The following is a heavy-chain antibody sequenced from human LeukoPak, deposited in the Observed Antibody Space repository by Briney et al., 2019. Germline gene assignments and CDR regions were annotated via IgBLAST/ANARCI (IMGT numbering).Heavy chain of an antibody. CDR2: ISSSGNT. CDR1: GGSTSGGNYY. D-gene: IGHD3-3*01. Sequence: SSETLSLTCIVSGGSTSGGNYYWGWIRQPPGKGLEWIGGISSSGNTYYNPSLKSRITISIDTSKSHFCLKLSSVTAADTAVYYCARLGAGPTYYDFWSGYSSFYFDYWGQGTLVTVSS. V-gene: IGHV4-39*02. CDR3: ARLGAGPTYYDFWSGYSSFYFDY. J-gene: IGHJ4*02.